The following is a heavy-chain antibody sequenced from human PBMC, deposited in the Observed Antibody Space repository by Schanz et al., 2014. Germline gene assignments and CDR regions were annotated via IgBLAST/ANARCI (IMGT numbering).Heavy chain of an antibody. CDR3: AKRNHDMQSLPLDY. CDR2: ITGSGAT. CDR1: GFTFRVFA. D-gene: IGHD3-9*01. V-gene: IGHV3-23*04. Sequence: EVPLVESGGGLVQPGRSLRLSCAASGFTFRVFAMNWVRQAPGKGLEWVSIITGSGATYYADSVKGRFTISRDNSKNTLYLQMNSLSAEDTAVYYCAKRNHDMQSLPLDYWGQGTLVIVSS. J-gene: IGHJ4*02.